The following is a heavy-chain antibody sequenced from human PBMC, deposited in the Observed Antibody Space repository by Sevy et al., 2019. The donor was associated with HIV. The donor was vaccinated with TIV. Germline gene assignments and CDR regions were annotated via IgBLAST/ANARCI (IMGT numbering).Heavy chain of an antibody. CDR1: GFTFGDYY. J-gene: IGHJ2*01. CDR3: AREGALRYFDL. Sequence: GGSLRLSCAASGFTFGDYYMTWIRQTPMKGLQWLSYISSSGDSIFYEGSVKGRFTISRDNAMNSLYLQMNSLRAEDTGVYYCAREGALRYFDLWGRGTLVTVSS. V-gene: IGHV3-11*01. CDR2: ISSSGDSI.